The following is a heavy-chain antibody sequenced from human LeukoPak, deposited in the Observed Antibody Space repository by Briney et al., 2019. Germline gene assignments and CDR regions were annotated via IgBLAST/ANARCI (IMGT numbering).Heavy chain of an antibody. J-gene: IGHJ4*02. D-gene: IGHD1-26*01. CDR2: INHNSGGT. Sequence: ASLKVSCKASGYTFTGYYMHWVRQAPGQGLQGMVWINHNSGGTNYAQKFQGSVIMTRGNTISTAYMEQSRLISDDTAVYYCARDSVGPLGYWGQGTLVTVSS. CDR1: GYTFTGYY. CDR3: ARDSVGPLGY. V-gene: IGHV1-2*02.